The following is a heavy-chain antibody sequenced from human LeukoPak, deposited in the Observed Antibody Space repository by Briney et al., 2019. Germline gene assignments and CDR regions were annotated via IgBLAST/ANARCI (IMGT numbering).Heavy chain of an antibody. V-gene: IGHV1-69*04. CDR2: IIPILGIA. D-gene: IGHD1-26*01. CDR3: ARGLGSQISIDY. J-gene: IGHJ4*02. Sequence: SVKVSCKASGGTFSSYAISWVRQAPGQGLEWMGRIIPILGIANYAQKFQGRVTITADKSTSTAYMELSSLRSEDTAVYYCARGLGSQISIDYWGQGTLVTVSS. CDR1: GGTFSSYA.